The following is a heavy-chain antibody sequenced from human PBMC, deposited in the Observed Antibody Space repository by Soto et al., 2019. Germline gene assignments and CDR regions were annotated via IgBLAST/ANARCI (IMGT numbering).Heavy chain of an antibody. J-gene: IGHJ3*02. Sequence: PGGSLRLSCAASGFTFSNYWMHWVRQAPGKGLVWVSRINIDGSSTSYADSVKGRFTISRDNAKNTLYLLMDSLRAEDTAVYYCANDLLSYSSTWTDACDIWGQGTMVTVSS. CDR1: GFTFSNYW. V-gene: IGHV3-74*01. CDR2: INIDGSST. CDR3: ANDLLSYSSTWTDACDI. D-gene: IGHD6-13*01.